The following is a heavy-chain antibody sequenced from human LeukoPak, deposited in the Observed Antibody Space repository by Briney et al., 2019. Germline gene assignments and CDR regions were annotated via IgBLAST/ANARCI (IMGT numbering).Heavy chain of an antibody. D-gene: IGHD1-14*01. CDR2: TYYRSRWGN. Sequence: SQTLSLTCAISGDSVSNNIATWNWVRQSPSRGLEWLGRTYYRSRWGNDYAISVKSRITINPDTSRNQFSLQLNSVTPEDTAVYYWVRESDDHYRAPDFRGQGTPVTVSS. CDR1: GDSVSNNIAT. J-gene: IGHJ4*02. CDR3: VRESDDHYRAPDF. V-gene: IGHV6-1*01.